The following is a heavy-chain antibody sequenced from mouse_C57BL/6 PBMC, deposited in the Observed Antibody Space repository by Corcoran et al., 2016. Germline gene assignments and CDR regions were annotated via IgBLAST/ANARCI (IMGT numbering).Heavy chain of an antibody. Sequence: DVQLQESGPGLVKPSQSLSLTCSVTGYSITSGYYWNWIRQFPGNKLEWMGYISYDGSNNYNPSLKNRISITRDTSKNQFFLKLNSVTTEDTATDYCARKDGYYRLAYWGQGTLVTVSA. CDR1: GYSITSGYY. D-gene: IGHD2-3*01. CDR3: ARKDGYYRLAY. CDR2: ISYDGSN. J-gene: IGHJ3*01. V-gene: IGHV3-6*01.